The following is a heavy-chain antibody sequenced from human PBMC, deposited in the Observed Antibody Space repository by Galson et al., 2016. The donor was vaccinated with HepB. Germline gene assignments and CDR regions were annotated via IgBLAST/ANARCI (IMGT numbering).Heavy chain of an antibody. CDR1: GYIFTSYY. CDR2: ISPSGGRT. CDR3: ARDRGFNTGLLDF. V-gene: IGHV1-46*01. Sequence: SVKVSCKASGYIFTSYYIHWVRQAPGQGPEWMGIISPSGGRTNFAQKFQGRVNMTRDTSRSTVYMALSGLRSEDTGLYFCARDRGFNTGLLDFGGQGTMVTVSS. J-gene: IGHJ3*01. D-gene: IGHD3-9*01.